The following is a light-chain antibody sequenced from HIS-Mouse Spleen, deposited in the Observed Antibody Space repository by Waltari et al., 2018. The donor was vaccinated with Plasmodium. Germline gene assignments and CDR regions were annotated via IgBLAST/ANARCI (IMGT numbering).Light chain of an antibody. CDR2: EDS. CDR3: YSADSSGNHRV. V-gene: IGLV3-10*01. CDR1: AFPKKS. J-gene: IGLJ3*02. Sequence: SYELTQPPSVSVSPGQTARITCSGDAFPKKSAYWYQQKSGQAPVLVIDEDSKRPSGIPERFSGSSSGKMATLTISGAQVEDEADYYCYSADSSGNHRVFGGGTKLTVL.